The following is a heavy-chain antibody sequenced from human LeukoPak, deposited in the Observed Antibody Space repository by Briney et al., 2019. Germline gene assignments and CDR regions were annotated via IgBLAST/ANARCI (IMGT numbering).Heavy chain of an antibody. CDR1: GFTFSSYG. Sequence: GGSLRLSCAASGFTFSSYGMHWVRQAPGKGLEWVAVIWYDGSNKYYADSVKGRFTISRDNSKNTLYLQMNSLRAEDTAVYYCAKDPTRSGSYRSRYFDYWGQGTLVTVSS. J-gene: IGHJ4*02. CDR2: IWYDGSNK. D-gene: IGHD3-10*01. V-gene: IGHV3-33*06. CDR3: AKDPTRSGSYRSRYFDY.